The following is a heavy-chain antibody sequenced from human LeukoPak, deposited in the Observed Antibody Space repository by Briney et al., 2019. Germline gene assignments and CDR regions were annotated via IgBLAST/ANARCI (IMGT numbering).Heavy chain of an antibody. CDR3: ARDHVRFIRGRNNVFDI. J-gene: IGHJ3*02. CDR2: INPNSGGT. CDR1: GYTFTGYY. V-gene: IGHV1-2*02. Sequence: ASVKVSCKASGYTFTGYYMHWVRQAPGQGLEWMGWINPNSGGTNYAQKFQGRVTMTRDTSISTAYMELSRLRSDDTAVYYCARDHVRFIRGRNNVFDIWGQGTMVTVSS. D-gene: IGHD3-10*01.